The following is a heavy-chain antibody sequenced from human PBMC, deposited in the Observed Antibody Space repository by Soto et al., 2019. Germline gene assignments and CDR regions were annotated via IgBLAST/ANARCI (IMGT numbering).Heavy chain of an antibody. V-gene: IGHV1-8*01. CDR1: RYSFTILH. CDR3: ARGSPGPVDH. Sequence: SVKVYCKASRYSFTILHFHWVRQATGQGLEWIGWMNPHSGDTGFAQRFQGRVTMTRNTSINTAYMELRSLRSQDTAVYYCARGSPGPVDHWGQGTQVTVSS. D-gene: IGHD3-10*01. J-gene: IGHJ4*02. CDR2: MNPHSGDT.